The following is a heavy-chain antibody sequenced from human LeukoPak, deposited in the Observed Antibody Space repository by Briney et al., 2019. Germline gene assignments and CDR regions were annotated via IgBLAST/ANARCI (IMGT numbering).Heavy chain of an antibody. CDR1: GYTFTSYG. V-gene: IGHV1-18*01. CDR3: ARDYSSGWYKAPGY. D-gene: IGHD6-19*01. CDR2: ISAYNGNT. J-gene: IGHJ4*02. Sequence: ASVKVSCKASGYTFTSYGISWVRQAPGQGLEWMGWISAYNGNTNYAQKLQGRVTMTTDTSTSTAYMELSSLRSEDTAVYYCARDYSSGWYKAPGYWGQGTLVTVSS.